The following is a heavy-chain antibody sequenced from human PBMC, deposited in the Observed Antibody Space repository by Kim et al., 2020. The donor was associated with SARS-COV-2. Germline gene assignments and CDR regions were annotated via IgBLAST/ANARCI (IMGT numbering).Heavy chain of an antibody. CDR1: GGTFSSYA. D-gene: IGHD3-10*01. CDR2: IIPILGIA. Sequence: SVKVSCKASGGTFSSYAISWVRQAPGQGLEWMGRIIPILGIANYAQKFQGRVTITADKSTSTAYMELSSLRSEDTAVYYCARVGKDYYGSGTNHDYWGQ. J-gene: IGHJ4*02. CDR3: ARVGKDYYGSGTNHDY. V-gene: IGHV1-69*04.